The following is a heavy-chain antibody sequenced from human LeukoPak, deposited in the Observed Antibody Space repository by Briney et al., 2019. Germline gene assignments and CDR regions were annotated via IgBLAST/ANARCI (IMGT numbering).Heavy chain of an antibody. V-gene: IGHV3-23*01. CDR2: ISGSGGST. CDR1: GFTFSSYA. Sequence: GGSLRPSRAASGFTFSSYAMSWVRQAPGKGLEWVSAISGSGGSTYYADSVKGRFTISRDNSKNTLYLQMNSLRAEDTAVYYCAKDLEGGDLTLDYWGQGTLVTVSS. D-gene: IGHD2-21*01. J-gene: IGHJ4*02. CDR3: AKDLEGGDLTLDY.